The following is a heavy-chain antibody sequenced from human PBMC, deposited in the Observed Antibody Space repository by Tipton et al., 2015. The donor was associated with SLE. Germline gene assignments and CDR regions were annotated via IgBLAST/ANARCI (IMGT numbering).Heavy chain of an antibody. V-gene: IGHV4-59*11. CDR2: IYYSGST. Sequence: LRLSCTVSGGSISSHYWSWIRQPPGKGLEWIGYIYYSGSTNYNPPLKSRVTISVDTSKNQFSLRLSSVTAADTAVYYCARRGGGIAVAGHSYYFDYWGQGTLVTVSS. CDR1: GGSISSHY. J-gene: IGHJ4*02. D-gene: IGHD6-19*01. CDR3: ARRGGGIAVAGHSYYFDY.